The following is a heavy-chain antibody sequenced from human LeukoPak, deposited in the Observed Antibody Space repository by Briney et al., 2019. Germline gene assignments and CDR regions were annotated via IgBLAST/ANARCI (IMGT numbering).Heavy chain of an antibody. V-gene: IGHV1-24*01. Sequence: ASVKVSCKVSGYTLTELSMHWVRQAPGKGLEWMGRFNPEDGGTNYAQKFQGRVTMTEDTSTDTAYMELSSLTSEDTAGYYCATDRSRYCCSTSCSNNQFWGRGTLVTVSS. CDR1: GYTLTELS. D-gene: IGHD2-2*01. J-gene: IGHJ4*02. CDR3: ATDRSRYCCSTSCSNNQF. CDR2: FNPEDGGT.